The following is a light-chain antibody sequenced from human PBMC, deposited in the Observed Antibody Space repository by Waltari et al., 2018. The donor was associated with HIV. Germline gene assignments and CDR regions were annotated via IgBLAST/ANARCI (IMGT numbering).Light chain of an antibody. CDR3: CSYAGSSTFWV. Sequence: QSALTQSASVSGSPGQSITIPCTGTSSDVGSYNLFSWYQQHPGKAPKVMIYEVSKRPSGVSNRFSGSKSGNTASLTISGLQAEDEADYYCCSYAGSSTFWVFGGGTKLTVL. J-gene: IGLJ3*02. CDR1: SSDVGSYNL. CDR2: EVS. V-gene: IGLV2-23*02.